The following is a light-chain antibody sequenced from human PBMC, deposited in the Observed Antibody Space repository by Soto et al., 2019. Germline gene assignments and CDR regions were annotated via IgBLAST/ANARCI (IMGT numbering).Light chain of an antibody. CDR1: QSVSRH. V-gene: IGKV3-11*01. CDR3: QQYTTSSWT. Sequence: EIVLTQSPATLSLSPGERATLSCRASQSVSRHLAWYQQKPGQAPRLLIYDASNRATGIPARFSGSGSGTDFTLTISRLEPEDFAVYYCQQYTTSSWTFGQGTKVDIK. CDR2: DAS. J-gene: IGKJ1*01.